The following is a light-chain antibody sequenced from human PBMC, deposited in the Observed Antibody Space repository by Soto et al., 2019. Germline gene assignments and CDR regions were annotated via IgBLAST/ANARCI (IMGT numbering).Light chain of an antibody. CDR1: QSVSSN. Sequence: IVFPQSPATLSVSPGDRATLSWRASQSVSSNLAWYQQKPGQATRLLIFDISTRATGIPARFSGSGSGTEFTLTISSVQSEDFAVYYCQQYKNWPPITFGQGTRLEIK. V-gene: IGKV3-15*01. CDR3: QQYKNWPPIT. J-gene: IGKJ5*01. CDR2: DIS.